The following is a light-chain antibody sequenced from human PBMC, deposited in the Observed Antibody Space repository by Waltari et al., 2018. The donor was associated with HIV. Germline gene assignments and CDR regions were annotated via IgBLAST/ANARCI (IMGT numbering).Light chain of an antibody. V-gene: IGKV1-5*03. CDR1: ESISSW. CDR2: KAY. Sequence: IQMTQSPSTLTASVGDRVTITCRASESISSWLAWYQQKPGKAPQLLIYKAYSLESGVPSRFSGSASGTEFSLTISSLQPDDFATYYCQQYHTNPYTLGQGTKMEI. J-gene: IGKJ2*01. CDR3: QQYHTNPYT.